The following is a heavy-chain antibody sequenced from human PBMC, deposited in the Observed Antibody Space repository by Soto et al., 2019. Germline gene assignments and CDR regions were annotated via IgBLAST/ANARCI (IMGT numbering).Heavy chain of an antibody. CDR3: ARADYYDSSGFFYDC. D-gene: IGHD3-22*01. CDR1: GYIFTNHY. Sequence: ASVKVSCKASGYIFTNHYIHWLRQAPGQGLEWMGIINPSGGSTNYLQKFQGRITMTRDTSTSTVYMELSSLRSEDTAVYFCARADYYDSSGFFYDCWGQGSLVTVSS. V-gene: IGHV1-46*01. J-gene: IGHJ4*02. CDR2: INPSGGST.